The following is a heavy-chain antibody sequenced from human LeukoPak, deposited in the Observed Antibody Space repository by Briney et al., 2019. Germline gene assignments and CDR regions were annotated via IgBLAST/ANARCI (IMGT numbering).Heavy chain of an antibody. CDR3: ARPSTGNAFDI. V-gene: IGHV1-46*01. D-gene: IGHD1-1*01. J-gene: IGHJ3*02. Sequence: GASVKVSCKASGYTFTSYDMHWVRQAPGQGLEWMGIINPSGGSTSYAQKFQGRVTMTRDTSTSTVYMELSSLRSEDTAVYYCARPSTGNAFDIWGQGTMVTVSS. CDR1: GYTFTSYD. CDR2: INPSGGST.